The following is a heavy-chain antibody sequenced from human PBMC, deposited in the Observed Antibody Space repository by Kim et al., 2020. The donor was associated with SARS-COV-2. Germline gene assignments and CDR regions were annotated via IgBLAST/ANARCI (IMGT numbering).Heavy chain of an antibody. CDR3: ARDPGRPTSTAMVTYLFDY. V-gene: IGHV3-33*01. CDR2: IWYDGSNK. J-gene: IGHJ4*02. Sequence: GGSLRLSCAASGFTFSSYGMHWVRQAPGKGLEWVAVIWYDGSNKYYADSVKGRFTISRDNSKNTLYLQMNSLRAEDTAVYYCARDPGRPTSTAMVTYLFDYWGQGTLVTVSS. CDR1: GFTFSSYG. D-gene: IGHD5-18*01.